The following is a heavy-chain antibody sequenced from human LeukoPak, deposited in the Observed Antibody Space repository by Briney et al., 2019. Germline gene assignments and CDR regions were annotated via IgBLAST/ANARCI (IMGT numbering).Heavy chain of an antibody. Sequence: GRSLRLSCAASGFTVSSYGMHWVRQAPGKGLEWVAVIWYDGSNKYYADSVKVRFTSSRDTSKNTLYLQLNTLRPEHTAVYYCARDPQRLLYFDWLSMEAPDYGMDVWGQGTPVTVS. V-gene: IGHV3-33*01. J-gene: IGHJ6*02. CDR1: GFTVSSYG. D-gene: IGHD3-9*01. CDR3: ARDPQRLLYFDWLSMEAPDYGMDV. CDR2: IWYDGSNK.